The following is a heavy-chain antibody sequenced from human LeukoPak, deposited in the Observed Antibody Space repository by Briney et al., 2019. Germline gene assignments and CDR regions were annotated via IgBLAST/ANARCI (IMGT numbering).Heavy chain of an antibody. CDR3: GKDTVTTSGWFDP. V-gene: IGHV3-48*01. J-gene: IGHJ5*02. CDR2: ISSSSSTI. D-gene: IGHD4-17*01. Sequence: GGSLRLSCAASGFTFSRYSMNWVRQAPGKGLEWVSYISSSSSTIYYADSVKGRFTISRDNAKNSLYLQMNSLRAEDTAVYYCGKDTVTTSGWFDPWGQGTLVTVSS. CDR1: GFTFSRYS.